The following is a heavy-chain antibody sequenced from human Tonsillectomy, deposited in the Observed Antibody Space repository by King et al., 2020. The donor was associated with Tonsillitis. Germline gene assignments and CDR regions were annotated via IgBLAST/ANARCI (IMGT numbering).Heavy chain of an antibody. CDR3: ARPLCGGQWQGPFDS. Sequence: VQLVESGGGLVQPGGSLRLSCAASGFTFSDFYMTWIRQAPGKGLEWVSYISSRSSYTNYADFVKGRFTISRDNAKNSLYLQMNSLRAEDTAIYYCARPLCGGQWQGPFDSWGQGTLVTVSS. CDR2: ISSRSSYT. CDR1: GFTFSDFY. J-gene: IGHJ4*02. D-gene: IGHD6-19*01. V-gene: IGHV3-11*05.